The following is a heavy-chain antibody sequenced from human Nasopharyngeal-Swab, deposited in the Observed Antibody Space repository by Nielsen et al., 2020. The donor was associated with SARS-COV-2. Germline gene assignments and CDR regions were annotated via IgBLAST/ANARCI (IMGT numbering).Heavy chain of an antibody. Sequence: LRLSCTVSGGSISSGGYYWSWIRQHPGEGLEWIGYIYYSGSTYYNPSLKSRVTISVDTSKNQFSLKLSSVTAADTAVYYCARHLRDGVVVAAPYYFGYWGQGTLVTVSS. V-gene: IGHV4-31*03. CDR2: IYYSGST. D-gene: IGHD2-15*01. CDR1: GGSISSGGYY. J-gene: IGHJ4*02. CDR3: ARHLRDGVVVAAPYYFGY.